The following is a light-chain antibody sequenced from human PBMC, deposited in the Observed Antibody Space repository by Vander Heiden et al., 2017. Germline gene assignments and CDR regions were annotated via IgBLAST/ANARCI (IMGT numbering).Light chain of an antibody. CDR1: QSISSY. Sequence: DIPMTQSPSSLSASVGDRVTITCRASQSISSYLNWYQQKPGKAPKLQIYAASSLQSGVPSRFSGSGSGTDFTLTISSLQPEDFATYYCQQSYSTPLTFGGGTKVEIK. CDR3: QQSYSTPLT. J-gene: IGKJ4*01. V-gene: IGKV1-39*01. CDR2: AAS.